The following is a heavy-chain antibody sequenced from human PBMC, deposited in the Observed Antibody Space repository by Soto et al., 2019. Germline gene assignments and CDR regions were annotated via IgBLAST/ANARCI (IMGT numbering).Heavy chain of an antibody. Sequence: QITLKESGPTLVKPTQTLTLTCTFSGFSLTTRGVGVGWIRQPPGKALECLALIYWDDDKRYSPSLQSRLSIPKDTPXNQVVLTMTNVDPVDTATYYCAHIPNYYQYDWFDPWGQGTLVSVSS. D-gene: IGHD3-16*01. J-gene: IGHJ5*02. CDR3: AHIPNYYQYDWFDP. CDR2: IYWDDDK. V-gene: IGHV2-5*02. CDR1: GFSLTTRGVG.